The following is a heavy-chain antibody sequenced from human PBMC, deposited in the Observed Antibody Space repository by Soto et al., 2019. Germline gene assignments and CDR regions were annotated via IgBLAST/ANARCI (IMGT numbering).Heavy chain of an antibody. J-gene: IGHJ4*02. D-gene: IGHD6-19*01. V-gene: IGHV3-48*01. CDR2: ITGDTNRI. CDR1: GFRFSIYS. CDR3: ARSVEGHFNY. Sequence: EVQLVESGGGLVQPGGSLRLSCAASGFRFSIYSMNWVRQAPGKGLEWSAYITGDTNRIKYADSVKGRFTISRDNAKNSVYIQMNSLSSKDTAVYFCARSVEGHFNYSGQGTVVPVSS.